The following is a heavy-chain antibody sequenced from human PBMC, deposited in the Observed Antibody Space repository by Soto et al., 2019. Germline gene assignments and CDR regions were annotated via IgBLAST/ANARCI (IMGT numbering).Heavy chain of an antibody. V-gene: IGHV3-23*01. CDR1: GFTFASFA. D-gene: IGHD3-3*01. J-gene: IGHJ4*02. Sequence: WESLSLSCTASGFTFASFAMTWVRQAPGKGLDWVATISGSDGKTYYADSVKGRFSISRDTSRNTLYLQMDSLRADDTAIYYCAKWSYLDYWGQGTRVTVSS. CDR3: AKWSYLDY. CDR2: ISGSDGKT.